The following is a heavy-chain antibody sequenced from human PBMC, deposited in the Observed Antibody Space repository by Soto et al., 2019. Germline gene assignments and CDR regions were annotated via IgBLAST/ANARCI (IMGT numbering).Heavy chain of an antibody. D-gene: IGHD1-7*01. CDR2: IIPVFGSP. CDR1: GGFVRSDP. CDR3: AKGEGQWELPL. J-gene: IGHJ4*02. Sequence: QLQLVQSGAEVKKPGSSVKVSCKASGGFVRSDPISWVRQAPGQGPEWIGGIIPVFGSPTYAEKFQGRVTITADESSRTAYLELTSLKSEDTAVYFCAKGEGQWELPLWGQGNQVTVSS. V-gene: IGHV1-69*01.